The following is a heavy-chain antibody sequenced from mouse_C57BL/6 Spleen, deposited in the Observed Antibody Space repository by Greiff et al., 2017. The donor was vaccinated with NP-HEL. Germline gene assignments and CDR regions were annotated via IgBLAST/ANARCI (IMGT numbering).Heavy chain of an antibody. CDR1: GFTFSSYA. V-gene: IGHV5-9-1*02. CDR3: TRDTLDAMDY. J-gene: IGHJ4*01. CDR2: ISSGGDNI. Sequence: EVMLVESGEGLVKPGGSLKLSCAASGFTFSSYAMSWVRQTPEKRLEWVAYISSGGDNIYYADTVKGRFTIARDNARNTLYLQMSSLKSEDTAMYYCTRDTLDAMDYWGQGTSVTVSA. D-gene: IGHD6-1*01.